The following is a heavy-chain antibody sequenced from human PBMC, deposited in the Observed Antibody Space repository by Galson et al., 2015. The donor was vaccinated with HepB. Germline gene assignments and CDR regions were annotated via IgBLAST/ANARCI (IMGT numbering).Heavy chain of an antibody. CDR1: GFSFSDYY. Sequence: SLRLSCAASGFSFSDYYMSWIRQAPGKGLEWLSYISSNTIYTNYADSVKGRFTVSRDNVKNSISLQMDRLSVEDTAIYYCARVADADYGDHSHFDSWAQGTLVTVSS. CDR3: ARVADADYGDHSHFDS. J-gene: IGHJ4*02. V-gene: IGHV3-11*06. D-gene: IGHD4-17*01. CDR2: ISSNTIYT.